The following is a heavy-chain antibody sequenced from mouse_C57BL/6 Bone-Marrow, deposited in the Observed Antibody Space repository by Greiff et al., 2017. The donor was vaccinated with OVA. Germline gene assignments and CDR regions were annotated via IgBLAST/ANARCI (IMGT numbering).Heavy chain of an antibody. V-gene: IGHV5-9*01. Sequence: LVESGGGLVKPGGSLKLSCAASGFPFSSYTMSWVRQTPEKRLEWVATISGGGGYTYYPDSVKGRFTISRDNSKNTLYLQMSSLRSEDTALYYCARLGFLYAMDCWGQGTSGTGSS. CDR2: ISGGGGYT. CDR1: GFPFSSYT. CDR3: ARLGFLYAMDC. J-gene: IGHJ4*01.